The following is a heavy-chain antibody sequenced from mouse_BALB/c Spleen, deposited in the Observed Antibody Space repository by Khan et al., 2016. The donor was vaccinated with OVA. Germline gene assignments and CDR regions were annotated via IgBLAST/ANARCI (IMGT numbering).Heavy chain of an antibody. V-gene: IGHV2-6-1*01. CDR2: IWSDGST. Sequence: QVQLKESGPGLVAPSQSLSITCAISGFSLTNYGVHWVRQPPGKGLEWLVVIWSDGSTTYNSALKSRRTISKDNSKRQVLLKMNSLQTDDTGMYFCARQPYYHYNIMDYWGQGTSVTVSS. J-gene: IGHJ4*01. D-gene: IGHD2-10*01. CDR3: ARQPYYHYNIMDY. CDR1: GFSLTNYG.